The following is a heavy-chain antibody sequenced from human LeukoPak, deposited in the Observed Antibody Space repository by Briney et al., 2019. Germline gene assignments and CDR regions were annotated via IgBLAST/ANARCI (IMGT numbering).Heavy chain of an antibody. CDR3: ASAVVVYGMDV. Sequence: PGGSLRLSCAASGFTFSSYSMNWVRQAPGKGLEWVSSISSSSSYIYYADSVKGRFTISRDNAKNSLYLQMNSLRAEDTAVYYCASAVVVYGMDVWGQGTTVTVSS. V-gene: IGHV3-21*01. CDR2: ISSSSSYI. J-gene: IGHJ6*02. CDR1: GFTFSSYS. D-gene: IGHD2-2*01.